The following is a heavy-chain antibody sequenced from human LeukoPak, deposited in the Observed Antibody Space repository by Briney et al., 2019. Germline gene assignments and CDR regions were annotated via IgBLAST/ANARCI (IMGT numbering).Heavy chain of an antibody. V-gene: IGHV3-53*04. D-gene: IGHD3-22*01. Sequence: GGSLRLSCAASGFTVSSNYMSWVRQAPGKGLEWVSVIYSGGSTYYADSVKGRFTISRHNSKNTLYLQMNSLRAEDTALYYCAKAAYYDSSGYFDYWGQGTLVTVSS. CDR1: GFTVSSNY. CDR2: IYSGGST. J-gene: IGHJ4*02. CDR3: AKAAYYDSSGYFDY.